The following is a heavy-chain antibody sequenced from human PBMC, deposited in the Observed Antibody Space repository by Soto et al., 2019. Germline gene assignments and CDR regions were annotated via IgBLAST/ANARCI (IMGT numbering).Heavy chain of an antibody. V-gene: IGHV3-48*03. Sequence: GGSLRLSCAASGFTFSSYEMNWVRQAPGKGLEWVSYISSSGSTIYYADSVKGRFTISRDNAKNSLYLQMNSLRAEDTAVYYCARPNWGYWYFDLWGRGTLVTVSS. D-gene: IGHD7-27*01. J-gene: IGHJ2*01. CDR2: ISSSGSTI. CDR1: GFTFSSYE. CDR3: ARPNWGYWYFDL.